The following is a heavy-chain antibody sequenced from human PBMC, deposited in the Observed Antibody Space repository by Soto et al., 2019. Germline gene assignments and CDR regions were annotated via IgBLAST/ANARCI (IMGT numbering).Heavy chain of an antibody. J-gene: IGHJ6*02. CDR3: AGTGRITMCEVARGGMDG. CDR1: GGSISSSGYY. Sequence: SETLSLTCAVSGGSISSSGYYWGWIRQPPGKGLEWIGYIYHSGSTYYNPSLKSRVTISVDRSKNQFSLKLSSVTAADTAVYYCAGTGRITMCEVARGGMDGWGQGTTVT. V-gene: IGHV4-30-2*01. D-gene: IGHD3-3*01. CDR2: IYHSGST.